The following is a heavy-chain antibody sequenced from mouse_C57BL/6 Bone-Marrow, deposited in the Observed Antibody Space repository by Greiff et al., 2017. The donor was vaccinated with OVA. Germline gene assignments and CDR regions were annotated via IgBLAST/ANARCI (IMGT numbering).Heavy chain of an antibody. V-gene: IGHV7-3*01. Sequence: EVQGVESGGGLVQPGGSLSLSCAASGFTFTDYYMSWVRQPPGKALEWLGFIRNKANGYTTEYSASVKGRFTISRDNSQSILYLQMNALRAEDSATYYCVRYEGYDGYGWYFDVWGTGTTVTVSS. D-gene: IGHD2-3*01. CDR3: VRYEGYDGYGWYFDV. CDR1: GFTFTDYY. J-gene: IGHJ1*03. CDR2: IRNKANGYTT.